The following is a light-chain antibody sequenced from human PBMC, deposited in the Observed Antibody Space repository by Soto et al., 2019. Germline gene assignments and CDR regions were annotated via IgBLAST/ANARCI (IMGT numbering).Light chain of an antibody. CDR3: LQDHDDSWT. V-gene: IGKV1-5*01. CDR2: DAS. J-gene: IGKJ1*01. Sequence: DIQMTQSPSTLSASVGDRVTITCRASQSISSWLAWYQQKPGKAPKLLIYDASNLQSGVPSRFRGSRSGTEFTLTVSSLQPEDFATYYCLQDHDDSWTFGQGTKVDIK. CDR1: QSISSW.